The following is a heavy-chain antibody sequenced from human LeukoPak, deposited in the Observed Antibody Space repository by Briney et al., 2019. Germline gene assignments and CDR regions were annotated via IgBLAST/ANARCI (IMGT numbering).Heavy chain of an antibody. J-gene: IGHJ5*02. V-gene: IGHV4-59*01. CDR3: ARGRYSSSRYWFDP. CDR2: TYYSGST. Sequence: SETLSLTCTVSGGSISCYYWSWIRHPPGKGLELIGYTYYSGSTNYNPSLKSRVTISVDTSKNQFSLKLSSVTAADTAVYYCARGRYSSSRYWFDPWGQGTLATVSS. CDR1: GGSISCYY. D-gene: IGHD6-13*01.